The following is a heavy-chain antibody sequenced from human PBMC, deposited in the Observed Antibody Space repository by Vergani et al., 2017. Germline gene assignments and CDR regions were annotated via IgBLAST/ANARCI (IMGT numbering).Heavy chain of an antibody. V-gene: IGHV4-34*01. CDR2: INHSGIT. Sequence: QVQLQQWGGGLLKPSETLSLTCAVYGGSFSGYYWSWIRQPPGKGLGWIGEINHSGITNYNPSLKSRVTISVDTSKNQFSLKLSSVTAADTAVYYCASQPHRIAARAPYYYYMDVWGKGTTVTVSS. CDR1: GGSFSGYY. D-gene: IGHD6-6*01. J-gene: IGHJ6*03. CDR3: ASQPHRIAARAPYYYYMDV.